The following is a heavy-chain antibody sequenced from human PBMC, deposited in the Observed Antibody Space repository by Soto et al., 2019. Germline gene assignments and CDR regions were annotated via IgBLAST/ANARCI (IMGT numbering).Heavy chain of an antibody. Sequence: QVQLEQSGAEVKKPGSSVKVSCKASGGTLSDHGVAWLRQAPGQGLEWMGGTIPVFNTAKYAQKFQGRVTGTADKSTNIAYMELSSLRSEDTAFYSCARGVYGSGNYYTGPSAFDIWGQGTMVIVSS. V-gene: IGHV1-69*06. CDR2: TIPVFNTA. J-gene: IGHJ3*02. D-gene: IGHD3-10*01. CDR1: GGTLSDHG. CDR3: ARGVYGSGNYYTGPSAFDI.